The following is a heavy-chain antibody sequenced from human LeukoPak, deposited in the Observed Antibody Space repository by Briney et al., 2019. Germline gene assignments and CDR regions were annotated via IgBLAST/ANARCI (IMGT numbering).Heavy chain of an antibody. CDR2: ISSSSSYI. CDR1: GFTFSSYS. V-gene: IGHV3-21*04. Sequence: GGSLRLSCAASGFTFSSYSMKWVRLAPGKGLEWVSSISSSSSYIYFADSVKGRFTISRDNSKNTLYLQMNSLRAEDTAVYYCAREEWKIAAAGRKYNWFDPWGQGTLVTVSS. J-gene: IGHJ5*02. D-gene: IGHD6-13*01. CDR3: AREEWKIAAAGRKYNWFDP.